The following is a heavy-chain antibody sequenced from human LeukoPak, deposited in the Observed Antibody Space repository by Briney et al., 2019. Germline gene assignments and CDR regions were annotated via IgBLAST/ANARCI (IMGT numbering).Heavy chain of an antibody. CDR3: ARGGMWEMQFDY. V-gene: IGHV1-2*02. D-gene: IGHD1-26*01. CDR2: INPNSGGT. CDR1: GYTFTGYF. Sequence: ASVKVSCKASGYTFTGYFMHWVRQAPGQGLEWMGRINPNSGGTNYAQRFQGRITMTRDTSISTAYMELSRLRSDDTAVYYCARGGMWEMQFDYWGQGTLVTVSS. J-gene: IGHJ4*02.